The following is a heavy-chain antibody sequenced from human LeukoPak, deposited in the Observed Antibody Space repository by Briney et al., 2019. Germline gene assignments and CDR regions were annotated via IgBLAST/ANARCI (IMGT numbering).Heavy chain of an antibody. J-gene: IGHJ4*02. Sequence: SQTLSLTCAISGDSVSSDTAAWNWIRQSPLRGLEWLGGTYYRSKWYNDYSSSVKGRITITADTSTNRFSLQLKSVTPEDTAVYYCARDFDYWGQGILVTVSS. CDR3: ARDFDY. CDR2: TYYRSKWYN. V-gene: IGHV6-1*01. CDR1: GDSVSSDTAA.